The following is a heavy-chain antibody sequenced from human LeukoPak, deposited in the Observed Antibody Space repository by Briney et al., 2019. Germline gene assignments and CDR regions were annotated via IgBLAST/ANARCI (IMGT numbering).Heavy chain of an antibody. CDR3: ARLSYCGGGCYSGAFDI. J-gene: IGHJ3*02. Sequence: GESLKISCQGSGYSFTSYWIGWVRQMPGKGLEWMGIIYPGDSDTRYSPSFQGQVTISADKSISTAYLQWSSLKASDTAMYYCARLSYCGGGCYSGAFDIWGQGTMVTVSS. D-gene: IGHD2-21*02. CDR1: GYSFTSYW. CDR2: IYPGDSDT. V-gene: IGHV5-51*01.